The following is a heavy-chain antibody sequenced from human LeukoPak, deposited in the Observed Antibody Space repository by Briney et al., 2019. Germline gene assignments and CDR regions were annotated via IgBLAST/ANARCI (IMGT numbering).Heavy chain of an antibody. J-gene: IGHJ4*02. CDR2: FDPEDGET. D-gene: IGHD2-2*01. Sequence: APVKVSCKVSGYTLTELSMHWVRQAPGKGLEWMGGFDPEDGETIYAQKFQGRVTMTEDTSTDTAYMELSSLRSDDTAVYYCARVLAYCSSTSCHDYWGQGTLVTVSS. V-gene: IGHV1-24*01. CDR1: GYTLTELS. CDR3: ARVLAYCSSTSCHDY.